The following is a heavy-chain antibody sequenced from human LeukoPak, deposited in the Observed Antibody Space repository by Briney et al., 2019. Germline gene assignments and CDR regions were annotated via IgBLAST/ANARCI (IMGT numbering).Heavy chain of an antibody. D-gene: IGHD3-9*01. J-gene: IGHJ5*02. CDR1: GYTFTSYY. V-gene: IGHV1-46*01. CDR3: ARDINFDWLLSDPEAFDP. Sequence: ASVKVSCKASGYTFTSYYMHWVRQAPGQGLGWMGIINPSGGSTSYAQKFQGRVTMTTDTSTSTAYMELRSLRSDDTAVYYCARDINFDWLLSDPEAFDPWGQGTLVTVSS. CDR2: INPSGGST.